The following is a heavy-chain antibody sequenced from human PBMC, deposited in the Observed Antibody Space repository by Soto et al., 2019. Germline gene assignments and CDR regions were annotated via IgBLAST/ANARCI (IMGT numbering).Heavy chain of an antibody. CDR1: GYTFTRYG. CDR2: ISGYNGDA. V-gene: IGHV1-18*01. Sequence: QGQLVQSGAEVKMPGASVKVSCKASGYTFTRYGISWVRQAPGQGLEWMGWISGYNGDANYAQRFQGRVSMTIDTSXXTAYMELRTLPSDDAAVYYCARNGQPPYDDCGLDVWGQGTTVTVSS. D-gene: IGHD3-22*01. CDR3: ARNGQPPYDDCGLDV. J-gene: IGHJ6*02.